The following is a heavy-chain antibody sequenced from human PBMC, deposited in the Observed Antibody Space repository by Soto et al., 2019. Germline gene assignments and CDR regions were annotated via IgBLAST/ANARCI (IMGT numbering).Heavy chain of an antibody. Sequence: QVQLVQSGAEVKKPGSSVKVSCKASGGTFSSYAISWVRQAPGQGLEWMGGIIPISGTANYAQKFQGRVTITADESTSTASMELSSLRSEDTAVYYCARSHGSSTSLEIYYYYYYGMAVWGQGTTVTVSS. D-gene: IGHD2-2*01. CDR2: IIPISGTA. CDR1: GGTFSSYA. J-gene: IGHJ6*02. V-gene: IGHV1-69*01. CDR3: ARSHGSSTSLEIYYYYYYGMAV.